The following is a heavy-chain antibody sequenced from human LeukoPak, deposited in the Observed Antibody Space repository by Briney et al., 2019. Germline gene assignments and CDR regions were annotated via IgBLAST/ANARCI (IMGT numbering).Heavy chain of an antibody. J-gene: IGHJ4*02. CDR3: ARASGVRYFDRKYYFDY. CDR2: INHSGST. Sequence: PSETLSLTCAVYGGSFSGYCWSWIRQPPGKGLEWIGEINHSGSTNYNPSLKSRVTISVDTSKNQFSLKLSSVTAAGTAVYYCARASGVRYFDRKYYFDYWGQGTLVTVSS. D-gene: IGHD3-9*01. CDR1: GGSFSGYC. V-gene: IGHV4-34*01.